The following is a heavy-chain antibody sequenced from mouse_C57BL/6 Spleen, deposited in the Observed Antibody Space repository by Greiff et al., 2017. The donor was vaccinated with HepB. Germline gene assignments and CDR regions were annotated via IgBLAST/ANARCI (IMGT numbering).Heavy chain of an antibody. Sequence: VQLQQPGAELVRPGSSVKLSCKASGYTFTSYWMDWVKQRPGQGLEWIGNIYPSDSETHYNQKFKDKATLTVDKSSSTAYMQLSSLTSEDSAVYYCARSWGGFDYWGQGTTLTVSS. D-gene: IGHD4-1*01. CDR1: GYTFTSYW. J-gene: IGHJ2*01. CDR3: ARSWGGFDY. CDR2: IYPSDSET. V-gene: IGHV1-61*01.